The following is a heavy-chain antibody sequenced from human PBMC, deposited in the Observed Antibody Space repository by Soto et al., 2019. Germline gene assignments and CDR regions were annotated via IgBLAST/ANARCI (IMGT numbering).Heavy chain of an antibody. CDR3: AHSSAADTWGWFDH. Sequence: QITLKESGPTLLKPTQTLTLTCTVSGFSLTATGVGVGWIRQPPGKALEGLALIYWDDDKRYSPSLNNKVTITRDTSKNQVVLTMTNIDPVDTAPYYGAHSSAADTWGWFDHWGQGTLVTVSS. CDR1: GFSLTATGVG. CDR2: IYWDDDK. V-gene: IGHV2-5*02. J-gene: IGHJ5*02. D-gene: IGHD6-13*01.